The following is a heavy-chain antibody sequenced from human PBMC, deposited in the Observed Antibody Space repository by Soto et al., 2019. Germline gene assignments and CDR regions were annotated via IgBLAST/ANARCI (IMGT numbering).Heavy chain of an antibody. CDR2: IIPAFGTT. V-gene: IGHV1-69*13. CDR3: ARDGGFGELKY. D-gene: IGHD3-10*01. CDR1: GYPFSGYP. J-gene: IGHJ4*02. Sequence: ASVKVSCKASGYPFSGYPINWVRQAPGEGLEWMGRIIPAFGTTNDAQRFEGRVTFTADESTNTAYMELRGLLSEDTAVYYCARDGGFGELKYWGPGTLVTVSS.